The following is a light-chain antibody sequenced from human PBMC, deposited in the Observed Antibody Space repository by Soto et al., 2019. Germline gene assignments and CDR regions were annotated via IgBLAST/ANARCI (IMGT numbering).Light chain of an antibody. Sequence: EIVLTQSPGTLSLSPGERATLSCRASQSVSSSYVAWYQQKPGQAPRLLIYGASSRATGIPDRFSGSGSGTDFTLTISRLEAEDFSVYYCQQYGSSPRYTFGQGTKLEIK. J-gene: IGKJ2*01. CDR1: QSVSSSY. CDR2: GAS. V-gene: IGKV3-20*01. CDR3: QQYGSSPRYT.